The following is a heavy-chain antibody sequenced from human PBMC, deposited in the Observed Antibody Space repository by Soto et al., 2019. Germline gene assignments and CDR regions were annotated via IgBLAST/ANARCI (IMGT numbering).Heavy chain of an antibody. J-gene: IGHJ5*02. CDR2: IYYSGST. CDR3: ARRERAAGTDWWFDP. D-gene: IGHD6-13*01. CDR1: GGSISSSSFH. Sequence: QLQLQESGPGLVKPSETLSLTCTVSGGSISSSSFHWGWIRQPPGKGLEWIGSIYYSGSTYYSPSLKSPVTISVDTSKNQFSLKLSSVTAADTGVYYCARRERAAGTDWWFDPWGEGTLVTVSS. V-gene: IGHV4-39*01.